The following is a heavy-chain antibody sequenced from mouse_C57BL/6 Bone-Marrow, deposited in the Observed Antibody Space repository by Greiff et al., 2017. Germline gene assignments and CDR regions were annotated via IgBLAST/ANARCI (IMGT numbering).Heavy chain of an antibody. J-gene: IGHJ1*03. CDR3: ARDYYDYDDWYFDV. CDR2: IDPSDSYT. D-gene: IGHD2-4*01. CDR1: GYTFTSYW. V-gene: IGHV1-69*01. Sequence: QVQLQQPGAELVMPGASVKLSCKASGYTFTSYWMHWVKQRPGQGLEWIGEIDPSDSYTNYNQKFKGKSTSTVDKSSSTAYMQLSSLTSEDSAVYYCARDYYDYDDWYFDVWGTGTTVTVSS.